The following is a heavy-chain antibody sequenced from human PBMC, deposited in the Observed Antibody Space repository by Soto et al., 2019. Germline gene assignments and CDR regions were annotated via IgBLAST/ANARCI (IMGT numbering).Heavy chain of an antibody. CDR2: ISYNGRNK. D-gene: IGHD3-16*01. V-gene: IGHV3-30*04. J-gene: IGHJ4*02. CDR3: ARQAKIGDRSQFYFDS. CDR1: GFTFSFYA. Sequence: QVQLVESGGDVVQPGRSLRLSCAASGFTFSFYAMHWVRQAPGKGLAWVAVISYNGRNKHYVDSVKGRFTISRDNSQDTLYLPMDSLRPDDTAVYYCARQAKIGDRSQFYFDSGGQGTLVTVSS.